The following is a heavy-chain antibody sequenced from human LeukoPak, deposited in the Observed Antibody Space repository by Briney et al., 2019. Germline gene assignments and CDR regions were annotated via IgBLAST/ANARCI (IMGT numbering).Heavy chain of an antibody. CDR2: ISAYNGNT. V-gene: IGHV1-18*01. CDR1: GXXXXXYG. Sequence: GXXXXXYGXXXXXQAPXXGXXWMGWISAYNGNTNYAQKLQGRVTMTTDTSTSTAYMELRSLRSDDTAVYYCARDPYDYGDYWGQGTLVTVSS. CDR3: ARDPYDYGDY. J-gene: IGHJ4*02. D-gene: IGHD2-2*01.